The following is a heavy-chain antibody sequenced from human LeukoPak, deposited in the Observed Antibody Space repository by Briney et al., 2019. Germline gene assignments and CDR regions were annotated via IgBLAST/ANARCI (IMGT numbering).Heavy chain of an antibody. D-gene: IGHD3-16*01. J-gene: IGHJ5*02. CDR1: GYTFGTHW. CDR2: INPSGDFR. Sequence: ASVKVSCKASGYTFGTHWMHWVRQAPGQGLEWMGIINPSGDFRSYAQKFKGRVTVTRDMSTRTVYMELSDLRPDDTAVYYCARDFSGEWEQVTGWWLDPWGQGTLVIVSS. CDR3: ARDFSGEWEQVTGWWLDP. V-gene: IGHV1-46*01.